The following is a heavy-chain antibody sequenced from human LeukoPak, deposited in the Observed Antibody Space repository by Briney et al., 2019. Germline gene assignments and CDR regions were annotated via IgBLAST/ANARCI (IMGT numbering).Heavy chain of an antibody. J-gene: IGHJ2*01. CDR1: GFTFSSYG. D-gene: IGHD4-17*01. Sequence: PGGSLRLSCAASGFTFSSYGMNWVRQAPGKELEWVSFVSIGGTYIYYADSVKGRFTISRDDAKNSLYLQMNSLTAEDTAEYYCARNKINTVTTGWYFDLWGRGTLVTVSS. CDR2: VSIGGTYI. CDR3: ARNKINTVTTGWYFDL. V-gene: IGHV3-21*01.